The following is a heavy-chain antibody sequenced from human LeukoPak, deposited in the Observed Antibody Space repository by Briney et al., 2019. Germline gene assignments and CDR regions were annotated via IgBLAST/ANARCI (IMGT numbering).Heavy chain of an antibody. D-gene: IGHD2-15*01. Sequence: GESLKISCRGSGYIFTSYWIGWVRQMPGKGLEWMGIIHPGDSDTRYSPSFQGQVTISADKSISTAYLQWSSLKASDTAMYYCARSVVAATPAWFDPWGQGTLVTVSS. CDR2: IHPGDSDT. J-gene: IGHJ5*02. CDR1: GYIFTSYW. V-gene: IGHV5-51*01. CDR3: ARSVVAATPAWFDP.